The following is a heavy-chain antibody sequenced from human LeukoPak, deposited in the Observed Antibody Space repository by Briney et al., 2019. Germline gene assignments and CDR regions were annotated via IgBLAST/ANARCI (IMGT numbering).Heavy chain of an antibody. D-gene: IGHD6-13*01. J-gene: IGHJ5*02. CDR1: GYSISSGYF. Sequence: PSETLSLTCTVSGYSISSGYFWGWIRQPPGKGLEWIGSIYHSGSTSYNPSLKSRLTISVDTSKNQFPLKLNFVTAADTAMYYCARMFRSSWYINWFDPWGQGALVTVSS. V-gene: IGHV4-38-2*02. CDR3: ARMFRSSWYINWFDP. CDR2: IYHSGST.